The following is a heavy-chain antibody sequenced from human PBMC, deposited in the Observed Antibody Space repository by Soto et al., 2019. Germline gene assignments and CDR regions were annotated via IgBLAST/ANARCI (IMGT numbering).Heavy chain of an antibody. CDR2: ISGQGGTT. CDR1: GXSFSSYS. D-gene: IGHD4-4*01. J-gene: IGHJ5*02. CDR3: AKENDYSIIEKNWFDA. V-gene: IGHV3-23*01. Sequence: GSLRLCCVASGXSFSSYSLTWVRQAPGKGLEWVADISGQGGTTYYADSVKGRFNISIDNSKSTLSLQMTSLRVEDTAVYYCAKENDYSIIEKNWFDAWGPGTLGTVSS.